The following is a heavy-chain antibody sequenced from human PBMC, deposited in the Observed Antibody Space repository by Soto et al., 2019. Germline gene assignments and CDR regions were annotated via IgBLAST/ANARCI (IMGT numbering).Heavy chain of an antibody. CDR3: ARRPGSWFDP. CDR2: IFPSDSDT. CDR1: GYSFTTSW. J-gene: IGHJ5*02. V-gene: IGHV5-51*01. Sequence: SLKISCKASGYSFTTSWIGWVRQMPGKGLEWMGIIFPSDSDTRYSPSFQGQVTISVDKSISTAYLQWSSLKASDIAMYYCARRPGSWFDPWGQGTLVTVSS. D-gene: IGHD3-10*01.